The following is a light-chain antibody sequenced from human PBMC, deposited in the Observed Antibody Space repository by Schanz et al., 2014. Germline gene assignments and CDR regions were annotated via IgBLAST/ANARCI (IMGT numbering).Light chain of an antibody. CDR3: QQYGSSPSYT. V-gene: IGKV3-20*01. CDR2: GAS. CDR1: QSITSY. Sequence: TQSPATLSVSPGERATLSCRASQSITSYLAWYQQKPGQAPRLLIYGASSRATGIPDRFSGSGSGTDFTLTISRLEPEDFAVYYCQQYGSSPSYTFGQGTKLEIK. J-gene: IGKJ2*01.